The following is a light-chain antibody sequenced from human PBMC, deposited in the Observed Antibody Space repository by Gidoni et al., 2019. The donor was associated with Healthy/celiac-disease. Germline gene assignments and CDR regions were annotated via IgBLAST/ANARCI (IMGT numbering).Light chain of an antibody. CDR1: KLGDKY. CDR3: QAWDSSTSHVV. V-gene: IGLV3-1*01. CDR2: QDS. J-gene: IGLJ2*01. Sequence: SYELTQPPSVSVSPGQTASITCPGDKLGDKYACWYQQKPGQSPVLVIYQDSKRPSGIPERFSGSNSGNTATLTISGTQAMDEADYYRQAWDSSTSHVVFGGGTKLTVL.